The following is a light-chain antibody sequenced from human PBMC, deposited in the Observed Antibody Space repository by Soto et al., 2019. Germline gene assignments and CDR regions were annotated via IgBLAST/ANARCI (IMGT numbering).Light chain of an antibody. Sequence: AIHLTQSPSCLSASVGGRATMPCRSSQGIISALAWYQQTPGKAAKLLIYDAASLESGVPSRFSGSGSGTDFTLTISSLQPEDFATYYCQQFNNYPLTFGGGTRLEIK. V-gene: IGKV1D-13*01. CDR3: QQFNNYPLT. CDR1: QGIISA. CDR2: DAA. J-gene: IGKJ5*01.